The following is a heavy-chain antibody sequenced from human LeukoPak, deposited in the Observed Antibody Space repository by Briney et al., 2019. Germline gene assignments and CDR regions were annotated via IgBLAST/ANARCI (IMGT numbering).Heavy chain of an antibody. J-gene: IGHJ6*03. CDR3: ARDSRDSTYYMDV. CDR1: GYSFTDYY. D-gene: IGHD2-21*01. Sequence: GASVKVSCKASGYSFTDYYMHWVRQAPGQGLEWMGWISAYNGNTNYAQKLQGRVTMTTDTSTSTAYMELRSLRSDDTAVYYCARDSRDSTYYMDVWGKGTTVTVSS. CDR2: ISAYNGNT. V-gene: IGHV1-18*04.